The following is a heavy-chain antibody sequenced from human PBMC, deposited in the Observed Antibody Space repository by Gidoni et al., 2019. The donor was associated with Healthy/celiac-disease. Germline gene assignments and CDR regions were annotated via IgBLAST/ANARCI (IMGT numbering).Heavy chain of an antibody. CDR3: ARDLPCSSTSCYAGRRGPVRGGWFDP. CDR2: IYHSGST. D-gene: IGHD2-2*01. V-gene: IGHV4-4*02. CDR1: GGSISSSNW. J-gene: IGHJ5*02. Sequence: QVQLQEWGPGLVKPSGTLSLTCAVSGGSISSSNWWSWVRQPPGKGLEWIGDIYHSGSTNYNPSLKRLVTISVDKSKNQFSLKLSSVTAADTAVYYCARDLPCSSTSCYAGRRGPVRGGWFDPWGQGTLVTVSS.